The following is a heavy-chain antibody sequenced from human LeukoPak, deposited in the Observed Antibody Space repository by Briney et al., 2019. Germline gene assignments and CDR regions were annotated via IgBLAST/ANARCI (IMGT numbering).Heavy chain of an antibody. J-gene: IGHJ4*02. CDR2: IHHSGST. V-gene: IGHV4-4*02. Sequence: SETLSLTCTVSGGSISRDNWWGWVRQPPGKGLEWIGEIHHSGSTNYNPSLKSRVTISVDTSKNQFSLKLSSVTAADTAVYYCARGGSYWPFDYWGQGTLVTVSS. CDR3: ARGGSYWPFDY. D-gene: IGHD1-26*01. CDR1: GGSISRDNW.